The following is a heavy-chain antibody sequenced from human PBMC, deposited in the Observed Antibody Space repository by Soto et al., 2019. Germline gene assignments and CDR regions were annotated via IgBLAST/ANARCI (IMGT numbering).Heavy chain of an antibody. CDR3: ARHLQENSVYDYWGYYYYYGMDV. V-gene: IGHV4-39*01. J-gene: IGHJ6*02. CDR1: GGSISSSSYY. CDR2: IYYSGST. D-gene: IGHD5-12*01. Sequence: SETLSLTCTVSGGSISSSSYYWGWIRQPPGKGLEWIGSIYYSGSTNYNPSLKSRVTISVDTSKNQFSLKLSSVTAADTAVYYSARHLQENSVYDYWGYYYYYGMDVWGQGTTVTVSS.